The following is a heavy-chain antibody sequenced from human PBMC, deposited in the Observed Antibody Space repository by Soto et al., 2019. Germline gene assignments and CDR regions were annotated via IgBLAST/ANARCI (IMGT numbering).Heavy chain of an antibody. CDR1: GFTFGDYA. D-gene: IGHD6-19*01. J-gene: IGHJ5*02. CDR2: IRSKAYGGTT. Sequence: GGSLRLSCTASGFTFGDYAMSWFRQAPGKGLEWVGFIRSKAYGGTTEYAASVKGRFTISRDDSKSIAYLQMNSLKTEDTAVYYCTREVQQWLVLSNWFDPWGQGTLVTVSS. CDR3: TREVQQWLVLSNWFDP. V-gene: IGHV3-49*03.